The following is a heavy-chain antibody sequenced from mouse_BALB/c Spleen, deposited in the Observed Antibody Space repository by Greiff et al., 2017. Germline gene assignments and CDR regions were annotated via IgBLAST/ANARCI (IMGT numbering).Heavy chain of an antibody. CDR2: ISSGGSYT. D-gene: IGHD2-1*01. Sequence: DVKLVESGGGLVKPGGSLKLSCAASGFTFSSYAMSWVRQSPEKRLEWVAEISSGGSYTYYPDTVTGRFTISRDNAKNTLYLEMSSLRSEDTAMYYCARCYGNYYFDVWGAGTTVTVSS. CDR3: ARCYGNYYFDV. CDR1: GFTFSSYA. V-gene: IGHV5-9-4*01. J-gene: IGHJ1*01.